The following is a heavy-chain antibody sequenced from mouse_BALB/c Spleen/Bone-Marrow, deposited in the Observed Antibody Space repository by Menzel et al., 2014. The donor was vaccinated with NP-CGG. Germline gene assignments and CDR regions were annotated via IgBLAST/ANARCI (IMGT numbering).Heavy chain of an antibody. CDR3: ASYYYGRYFDV. CDR2: IDPANGNT. CDR1: GFNIKDTY. V-gene: IGHV14-3*02. J-gene: IGHJ1*01. Sequence: VHVKQSGAELVKPGASVKLSCTASGFNIKDTYMHWVKQRPEQGLGWIGRIDPANGNTKYDPKFQGKATITADTSSNTAYLQLSSLTSEDTAVYYCASYYYGRYFDVWGAGTTVTVSS. D-gene: IGHD1-1*01.